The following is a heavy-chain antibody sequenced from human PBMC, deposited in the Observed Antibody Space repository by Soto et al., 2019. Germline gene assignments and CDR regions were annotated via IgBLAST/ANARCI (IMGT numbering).Heavy chain of an antibody. CDR3: ATTKGYIDPFDL. CDR1: GYTFRSHW. CDR2: ISGSGDRT. D-gene: IGHD5-12*01. Sequence: GGSLRLSCAGSGYTFRSHWMHWVRQAPGKGLVWVSSISGSGDRTHNADSVRGRFTISRDDSRNTLNLQMNSLRAEDTAIYFCATTKGYIDPFDLWGQGTLVTVSS. J-gene: IGHJ4*02. V-gene: IGHV3-23*01.